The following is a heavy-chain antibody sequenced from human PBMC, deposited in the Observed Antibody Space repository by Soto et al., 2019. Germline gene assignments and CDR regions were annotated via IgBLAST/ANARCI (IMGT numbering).Heavy chain of an antibody. D-gene: IGHD3-10*01. V-gene: IGHV4-39*01. CDR1: GGSISSSSYY. CDR2: IYYSGST. CDR3: ARHDYGWVYYYYMDV. J-gene: IGHJ6*03. Sequence: QLQLQESGPGLVKPSETLSLTCTVSGGSISSSSYYWGWIRQPPGKGLEWIGSIYYSGSTYYNPSLKSRVTISVDTSKNQFSLKLSSVTAADTAVYYCARHDYGWVYYYYMDVWGKGTTVTVSS.